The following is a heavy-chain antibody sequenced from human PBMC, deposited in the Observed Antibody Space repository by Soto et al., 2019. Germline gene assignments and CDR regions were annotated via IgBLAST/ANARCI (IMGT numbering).Heavy chain of an antibody. CDR2: VYDTGST. Sequence: PETLSLTCRVDGGSTSGNYWGWIRQAPGKGLEWIGYVYDTGSTTYNPSLQSRVTISVDTSNKPFSLSLRLATAADTAVYFCARSIAVPSSHIDHWGQGIRVTVSS. J-gene: IGHJ4*02. CDR1: GGSTSGNY. D-gene: IGHD6-6*01. CDR3: ARSIAVPSSHIDH. V-gene: IGHV4-59*01.